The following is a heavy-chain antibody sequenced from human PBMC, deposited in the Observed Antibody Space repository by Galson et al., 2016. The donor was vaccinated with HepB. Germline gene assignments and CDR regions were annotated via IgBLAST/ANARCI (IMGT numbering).Heavy chain of an antibody. CDR2: ISYDGNNK. V-gene: IGHV3-30*04. CDR3: ATFIEEHSSFES. CDR1: GFTFFTYA. J-gene: IGHJ4*02. D-gene: IGHD4-11*01. Sequence: SLRLSCAASGFTFFTYAMHWVRQAPGKGLEWVAVISYDGNNKYYADSVKGRFTISRDNSKNTLFLQMRGLRTEDTAVYFCATFIEEHSSFESWGQGTQVTVSS.